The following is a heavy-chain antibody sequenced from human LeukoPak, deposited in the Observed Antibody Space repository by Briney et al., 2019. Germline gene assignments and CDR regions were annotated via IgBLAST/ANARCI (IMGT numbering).Heavy chain of an antibody. CDR2: ISGSGIST. J-gene: IGHJ3*02. CDR3: AKSWNYYDSSGDDALDI. D-gene: IGHD3-22*01. CDR1: GFTFSSYE. V-gene: IGHV3-23*01. Sequence: GGSLRLSCAASGFTFSSYEMNWVRQAPGKGLEWVSGISGSGISTYYADSVKGRFTISRDNSKNTLYLQMNSLRVEDTAVYYCAKSWNYYDSSGDDALDIWGQGTMVTVSS.